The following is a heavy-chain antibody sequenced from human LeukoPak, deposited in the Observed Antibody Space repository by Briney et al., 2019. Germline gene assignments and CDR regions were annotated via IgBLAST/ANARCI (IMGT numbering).Heavy chain of an antibody. V-gene: IGHV4-4*02. CDR1: GGSISSSNW. CDR3: ARESPDILTGYYAFDI. J-gene: IGHJ3*02. Sequence: SETLSLTCAVSGGSISSSNWWSWVRQPPGKGLEWIGEIYHSGGTNYNPSLKSRVTISVDKSKSQFSLTMSSVTAADTAVYYCARESPDILTGYYAFDIWGQGTMVTVSS. CDR2: IYHSGGT. D-gene: IGHD3-9*01.